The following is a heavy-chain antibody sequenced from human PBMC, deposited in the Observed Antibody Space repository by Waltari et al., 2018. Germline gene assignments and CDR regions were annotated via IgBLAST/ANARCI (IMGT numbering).Heavy chain of an antibody. V-gene: IGHV3-64*01. CDR2: ISGDGGAT. D-gene: IGHD2-2*01. J-gene: IGHJ4*02. CDR3: ARDLYCSSTACYAPFDY. CDR1: GFSFSSHA. Sequence: AASGFSFSSHAMHWVRQAPGKGLEYVSAISGDGGATYYSNSVKGRFTISRDNSKNTLYLQMGSLRAEDMAMYYCARDLYCSSTACYAPFDYWGQGTLVTGSS.